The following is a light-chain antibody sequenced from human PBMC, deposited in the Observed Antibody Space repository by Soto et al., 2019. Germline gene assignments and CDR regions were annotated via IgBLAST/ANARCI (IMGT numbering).Light chain of an antibody. CDR1: QSVSSK. Sequence: EIVMTQSPATLSVSPGEGATLSCRASQSVSSKLAWYQQKPGQAPMLLIYGASTRATGIPARFSGSGSGTELILIISSLQSEAYAVYYCQQYNRWLWTFGQGTKVDI. CDR3: QQYNRWLWT. CDR2: GAS. V-gene: IGKV3-15*01. J-gene: IGKJ1*01.